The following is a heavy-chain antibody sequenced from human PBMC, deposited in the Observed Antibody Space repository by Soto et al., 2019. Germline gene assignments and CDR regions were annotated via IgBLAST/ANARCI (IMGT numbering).Heavy chain of an antibody. CDR3: ATSYDTGFDP. D-gene: IGHD3-9*01. V-gene: IGHV1-18*04. CDR1: GYPFIKYG. J-gene: IGHJ5*02. Sequence: QLQLVQSAAEVKKPGASVRVSCKAYGYPFIKYGISWIRQAPEQGLEWMGWIKVDSGYTNYVQKFQGRVTMTADTSSDTAFMDLRSLRLDDTAVYFCATSYDTGFDPWGQGTLVSVSS. CDR2: IKVDSGYT.